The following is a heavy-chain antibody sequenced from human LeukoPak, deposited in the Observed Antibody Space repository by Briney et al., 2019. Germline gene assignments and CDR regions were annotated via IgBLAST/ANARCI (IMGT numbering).Heavy chain of an antibody. CDR3: SRDPHCGAVDI. V-gene: IGHV3-7*01. CDR1: GFTSRGSW. J-gene: IGHJ3*02. CDR2: MNPDGSVT. Sequence: GGSLRLSSAASGFTSRGSWMSSVRQAPGKGLEWVADMNPDGSVTYYADSVTGRFTISRDNAKNSLYLLMDSLRAEDTAIYYCSRDPHCGAVDIWGQGTLVTVSS. D-gene: IGHD2-21*02.